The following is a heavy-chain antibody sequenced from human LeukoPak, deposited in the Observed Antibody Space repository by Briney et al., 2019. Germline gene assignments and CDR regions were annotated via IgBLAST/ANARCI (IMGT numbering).Heavy chain of an antibody. CDR2: IRDSAGYT. CDR1: AFTLSDYG. J-gene: IGHJ4*02. D-gene: IGHD3-16*01. Sequence: SGGSLRLSCVASAFTLSDYGVSWVREAPGKGLEWVSAIRDSAGYTYYADSMKGRFTVSRDNFKNTLYLQMNSLRAEDTAVYYCAKERQLGVCYFDYWGQGTLVTVSP. CDR3: AKERQLGVCYFDY. V-gene: IGHV3-23*01.